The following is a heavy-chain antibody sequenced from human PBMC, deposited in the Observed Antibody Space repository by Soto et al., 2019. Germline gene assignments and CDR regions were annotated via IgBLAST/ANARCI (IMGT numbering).Heavy chain of an antibody. CDR2: ISYDGGNK. CDR3: AKNSYHRVGSSWVDN. J-gene: IGHJ4*02. Sequence: PGGSLRLSCAASGFTFSSFGMHWVRQAPGKGLEWVALISYDGGNKYYADSVKGRFTISRDNPKNTLYLQMNSLRADDTAVYFCAKNSYHRVGSSWVDNWGQGTLVTVSS. V-gene: IGHV3-30*18. D-gene: IGHD3-10*01. CDR1: GFTFSSFG.